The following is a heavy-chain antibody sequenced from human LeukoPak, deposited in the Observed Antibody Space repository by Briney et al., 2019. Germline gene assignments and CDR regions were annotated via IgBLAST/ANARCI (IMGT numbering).Heavy chain of an antibody. D-gene: IGHD2-15*01. CDR2: FSAYNGNT. CDR3: ARDPGGGSLYYYYGMDV. J-gene: IGHJ6*04. V-gene: IGHV1-18*04. Sequence: ASVKVSCKASGYTFTSYGISWGRQAPGQGLEWLGWFSAYNGNTNYAQKLQGRVTMTTDTSTSTAYMELRSLRSDDTAVYYCARDPGGGSLYYYYGMDVWGKGTTVTVSS. CDR1: GYTFTSYG.